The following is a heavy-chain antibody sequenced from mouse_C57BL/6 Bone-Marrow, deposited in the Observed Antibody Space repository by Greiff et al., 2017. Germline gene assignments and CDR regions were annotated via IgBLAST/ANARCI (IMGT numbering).Heavy chain of an antibody. Sequence: QVQLQQPGAELVKPGASVKLSCKASGYTFTSYWMHWVKQRPGQGLEWIGMIHPNSGSTNYNEKFKSKATLTVDKSSSTAYMQLSSLTSEDTAVYYCARGPMEDWFAYWGQGTLVTVSA. CDR3: ARGPMEDWFAY. V-gene: IGHV1-64*01. J-gene: IGHJ3*01. CDR2: IHPNSGST. CDR1: GYTFTSYW. D-gene: IGHD1-1*02.